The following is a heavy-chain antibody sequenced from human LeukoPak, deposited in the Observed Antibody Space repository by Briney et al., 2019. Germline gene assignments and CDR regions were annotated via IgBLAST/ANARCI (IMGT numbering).Heavy chain of an antibody. J-gene: IGHJ4*02. D-gene: IGHD3-22*01. Sequence: SQTLSLTCTVSGGSISSGDYYWSWIRQPPGKGLEWIGYIYYSGSTYYNPSLKSRVTISVDTSKNQFSLKLSSVTAADTAVYYCARESMLNYYDSSGYYYSFDYWAREPWSPSPQ. V-gene: IGHV4-30-4*08. CDR1: GGSISSGDYY. CDR2: IYYSGST. CDR3: ARESMLNYYDSSGYYYSFDY.